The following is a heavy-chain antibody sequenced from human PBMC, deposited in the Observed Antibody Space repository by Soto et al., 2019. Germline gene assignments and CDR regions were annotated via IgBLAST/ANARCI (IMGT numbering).Heavy chain of an antibody. CDR2: ITTSGGNT. J-gene: IGHJ6*03. V-gene: IGHV3-23*01. CDR1: GFTFSTYA. CDR3: AGRYCTNGVCYTNYYYSIAV. D-gene: IGHD2-8*01. Sequence: EVQLLESGGGLVQPGGSLRLSCAASGFTFSTYAMSWVRQAPGKGLEWVSTITTSGGNTYYANSVQGRFTISRDNSKNTLYLQMNRLRAEDTAVYYCAGRYCTNGVCYTNYYYSIAVWGKGTTVTVSS.